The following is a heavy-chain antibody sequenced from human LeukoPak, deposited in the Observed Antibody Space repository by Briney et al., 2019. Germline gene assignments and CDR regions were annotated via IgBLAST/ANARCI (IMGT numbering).Heavy chain of an antibody. CDR1: GFIFSSYA. D-gene: IGHD5-18*01. V-gene: IGHV3-30-3*01. Sequence: GGSLRLSCAASGFIFSSYAMHWVRQAPGKGLEWVAVISYDGSNKYYADSVKGRFTISRDNSKNTLYLQMNSLRAEDTAVYYCADLGYSYGYEDYWGQGTLVTVSS. CDR3: ADLGYSYGYEDY. J-gene: IGHJ4*02. CDR2: ISYDGSNK.